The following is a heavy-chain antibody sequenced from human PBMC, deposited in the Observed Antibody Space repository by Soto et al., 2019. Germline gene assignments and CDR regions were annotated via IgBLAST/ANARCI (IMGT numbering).Heavy chain of an antibody. D-gene: IGHD4-4*01. V-gene: IGHV3-11*06. CDR2: ISSISTYA. J-gene: IGHJ6*02. Sequence: QVQLVESGGGLVKPGGSLRLSCAASGFTFSDYYMSWVRQAPGKGLEWVSYISSISTYANYADSVKGRFTISRDNAKNSLDLQMNGLRDDDTALYYCARLADCSNNICSYGMDVWGQGTTVTVSS. CDR1: GFTFSDYY. CDR3: ARLADCSNNICSYGMDV.